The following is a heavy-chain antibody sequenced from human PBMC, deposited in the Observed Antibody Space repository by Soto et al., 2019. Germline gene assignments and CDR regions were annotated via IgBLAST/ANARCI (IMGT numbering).Heavy chain of an antibody. Sequence: GGSLRLSCAASGFTFSSYWMSWVRQAPGKGLEWVANIKQDGSEKYYVDSVKGRFTISRDNAKNSLYLQMNSLRAGDTAVYYCARDSSPVFIAVAGTSSMSPVDYWGQGTLVTVSS. CDR3: ARDSSPVFIAVAGTSSMSPVDY. J-gene: IGHJ4*02. CDR1: GFTFSSYW. V-gene: IGHV3-7*05. D-gene: IGHD6-19*01. CDR2: IKQDGSEK.